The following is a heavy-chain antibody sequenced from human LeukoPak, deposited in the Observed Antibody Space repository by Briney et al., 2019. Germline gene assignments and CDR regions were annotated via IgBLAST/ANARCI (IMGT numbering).Heavy chain of an antibody. CDR1: GFTFSNYN. Sequence: GGSLRLSCAASGFTFSNYNMNWVRQAPGKGLEWVSFISSSSSTIYYADSVKGRFTISRDNAKNTLYLQMNSLRDEDTAVYYCARGPLGWSDYWGQGILVTVSS. J-gene: IGHJ4*02. CDR3: ARGPLGWSDY. D-gene: IGHD1-26*01. CDR2: ISSSSSTI. V-gene: IGHV3-48*02.